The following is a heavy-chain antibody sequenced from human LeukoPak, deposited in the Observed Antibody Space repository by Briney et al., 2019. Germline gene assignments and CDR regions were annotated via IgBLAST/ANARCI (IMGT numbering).Heavy chain of an antibody. V-gene: IGHV3-53*04. J-gene: IGHJ4*02. CDR3: ARGGTPGYSSGRIDY. CDR1: GLTVSSNY. CDR2: IYSAGNT. Sequence: GGSLRLSCVASGLTVSSNYMSWVRQAPGKGLEWVSVIYSAGNTYYADSAKGRFTISRHNSENTLYLQMNSLRVEDTAVYYCARGGTPGYSSGRIDYWGQGTLVTVSS. D-gene: IGHD6-19*01.